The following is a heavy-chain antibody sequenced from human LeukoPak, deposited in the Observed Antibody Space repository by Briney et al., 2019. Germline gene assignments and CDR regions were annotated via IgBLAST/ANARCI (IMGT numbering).Heavy chain of an antibody. CDR3: ARDLGY. CDR1: GGSISSSNW. V-gene: IGHV4-4*02. J-gene: IGHJ4*02. Sequence: SGTLSLTCAVSGGSISSSNWWSWVRQPPGKGLEWIGEIYRGSTNYNPSLKSRVTISVDKSKNQFSLKLSSVTAADTTVYYCARDLGYWGQGTLVTVSS. CDR2: IYRGST.